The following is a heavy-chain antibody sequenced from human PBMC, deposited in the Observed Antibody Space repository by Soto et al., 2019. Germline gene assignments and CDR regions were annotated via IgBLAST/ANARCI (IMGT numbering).Heavy chain of an antibody. D-gene: IGHD1-1*01. J-gene: IGHJ4*02. CDR3: EHSPWTGTKAYFDY. Sequence: QITLEESGPTRVKPTQSLALTCTFSGFSLSTSGVGVGWVRQPPGKALVWLALIYWDDDKRYSPSLQSRLTTTKDTSKNQVVLIMINMDPSDTATYYCEHSPWTGTKAYFDYWGQGTLVTVSS. CDR1: GFSLSTSGVG. CDR2: IYWDDDK. V-gene: IGHV2-5*02.